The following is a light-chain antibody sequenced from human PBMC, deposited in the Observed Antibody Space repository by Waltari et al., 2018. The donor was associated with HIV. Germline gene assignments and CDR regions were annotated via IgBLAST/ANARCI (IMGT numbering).Light chain of an antibody. V-gene: IGLV1-40*01. CDR1: SSNIGAGYD. CDR2: GNS. J-gene: IGLJ3*02. CDR3: QSYDRGLSNWV. Sequence: QSVLTQPPSVSGAPGQRVTISCTGSSSNIGAGYDVHWYQQLPGTAPKLLSYGNSSRPSGVPDRFSGSKSGTSASLAISGLQPYDETDYYCQSYDRGLSNWVFGGGTKLTVL.